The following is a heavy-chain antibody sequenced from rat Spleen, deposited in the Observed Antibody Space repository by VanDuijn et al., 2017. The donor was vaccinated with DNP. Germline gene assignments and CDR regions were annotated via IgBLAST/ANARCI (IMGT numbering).Heavy chain of an antibody. CDR2: ISASGGSN. J-gene: IGHJ2*01. CDR1: GFTFSNYG. D-gene: IGHD1-11*01. Sequence: EVQLVGSGGGLVQSGRSLKLSCAASGFTFSNYGMAWVRQAPKKGLEWVASISASGGSNSYRDSVKGRFTISRDNAKSILYLQMDSLRSEDTATYYCTTDFERGYWGQGVMVTVSS. CDR3: TTDFERGY. V-gene: IGHV5-19*01.